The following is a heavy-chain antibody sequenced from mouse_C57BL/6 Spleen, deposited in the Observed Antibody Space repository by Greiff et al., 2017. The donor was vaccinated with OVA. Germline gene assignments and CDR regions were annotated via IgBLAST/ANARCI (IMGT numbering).Heavy chain of an antibody. CDR1: GYAFSSSW. CDR3: ANWDEGYFDV. J-gene: IGHJ1*03. CDR2: IYPGDGDT. D-gene: IGHD4-1*01. V-gene: IGHV1-82*01. Sequence: VQLQQSGPELVKPGASVKISCKASGYAFSSSWMNWVKQRPGKGLEWIGRIYPGDGDTNYNGKFKGKATLTADKSSSTAYMQLSSLTSEDSAVYFCANWDEGYFDVWGTGTTVTVSS.